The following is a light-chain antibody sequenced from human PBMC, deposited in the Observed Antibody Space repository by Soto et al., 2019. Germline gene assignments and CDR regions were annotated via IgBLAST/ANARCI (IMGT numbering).Light chain of an antibody. CDR3: QTWGSGIVV. CDR2: LNSDGSH. CDR1: SGHSNYA. J-gene: IGLJ2*01. V-gene: IGLV4-69*01. Sequence: QPVLTQSPSASASLGASVKLTCTLSSGHSNYAIAWHQQQSEKGPRYLMKLNSDGSHSKGDGIPARFSGSSSGAERYLTISSLQSEDEADYYCQTWGSGIVVFGGGTQLTVL.